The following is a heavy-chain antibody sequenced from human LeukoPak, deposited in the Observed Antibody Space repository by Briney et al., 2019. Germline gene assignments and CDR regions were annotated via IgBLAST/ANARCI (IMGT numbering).Heavy chain of an antibody. D-gene: IGHD3-22*01. J-gene: IGHJ4*02. CDR2: ISASGGSA. CDR3: AKRGSGYYFDY. V-gene: IGHV3-23*01. Sequence: GGSLRLSCAASGFAFNTYSMNWVRQAPGKGLEWVSRISASGGSAYYADSVKGRFTISRDNSKNRMYLQMKSLRAADTGVYYCAKRGSGYYFDYWGQGTLVIVSS. CDR1: GFAFNTYS.